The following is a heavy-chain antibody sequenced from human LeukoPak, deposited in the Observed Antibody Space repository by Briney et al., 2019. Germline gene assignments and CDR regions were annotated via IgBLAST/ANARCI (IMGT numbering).Heavy chain of an antibody. V-gene: IGHV1-8*01. CDR1: GYTFSTRD. D-gene: IGHD1-1*01. CDR2: MNPNSGNT. CDR3: ARVLGSISH. Sequence: ASVKVSCKASGYTFSTRDINWARQAAGQGLEWMGWMNPNSGNTGFADKFQGRVTMTRDTSINTAYMELSSLRSEDTAVYYCARVLGSISHWGQGTLVTVSS. J-gene: IGHJ4*02.